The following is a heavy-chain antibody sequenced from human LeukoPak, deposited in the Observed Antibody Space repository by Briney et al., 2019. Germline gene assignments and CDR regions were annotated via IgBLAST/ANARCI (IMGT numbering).Heavy chain of an antibody. V-gene: IGHV4-39*07. CDR2: IYYSGST. CDR1: GGSISSSSYY. Sequence: SETLSLTCTVSGGSISSSSYYWGWIRQPPGKGLEWIGSIYYSGSTYYNPSLKSRVTISADTSKNQFSLKLSSVTVADTAMYYCARVRYSYGAGLLDYWGQGTLVTVSS. J-gene: IGHJ4*02. D-gene: IGHD5-18*01. CDR3: ARVRYSYGAGLLDY.